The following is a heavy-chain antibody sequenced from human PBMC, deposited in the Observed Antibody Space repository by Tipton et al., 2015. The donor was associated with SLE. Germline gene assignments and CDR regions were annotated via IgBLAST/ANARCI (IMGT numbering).Heavy chain of an antibody. CDR3: ARAVPRGSTSGYWYFDL. V-gene: IGHV4-39*07. D-gene: IGHD6-6*01. CDR2: INQSGST. Sequence: TLSLTCTVSGAYISSSSSYWGWIRQPPGKGLEWIGEINQSGSTSYNPSLKSRVTISIDTSKNQFSLRLRSVTAADTAVYYCARAVPRGSTSGYWYFDLWGRGTLVTVSS. J-gene: IGHJ2*01. CDR1: GAYISSSSSY.